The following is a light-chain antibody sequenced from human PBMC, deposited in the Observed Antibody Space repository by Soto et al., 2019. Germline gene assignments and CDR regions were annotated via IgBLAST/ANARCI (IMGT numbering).Light chain of an antibody. CDR3: QQLKSNLIT. CDR2: DAA. V-gene: IGKV1-9*01. CDR1: QGINRF. Sequence: DIQLTQSPSFLSASVGDRVTITCRASQGINRFLASYQQQPANAPTILINDAATLQGGGPSGFSGGGSGAEFIPTISSLQAEEFATDYCQQLKSNLITFGGGTRVEIK. J-gene: IGKJ5*01.